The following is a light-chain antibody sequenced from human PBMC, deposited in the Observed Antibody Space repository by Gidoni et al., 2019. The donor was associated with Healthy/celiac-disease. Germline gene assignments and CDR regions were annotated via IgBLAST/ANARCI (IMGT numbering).Light chain of an antibody. CDR2: DAS. J-gene: IGKJ4*01. CDR3: QQRSNWPGT. CDR1: QSVSSY. V-gene: IGKV3D-11*02. Sequence: EIALTQSPATLSLSPGERATLSCRASQSVSSYLAWYQQKPGQAPRLLIYDASNRATGIPARFSGSGPGTDFTLTISSLEPEDFAVYYCQQRSNWPGTFGGXTKVEIK.